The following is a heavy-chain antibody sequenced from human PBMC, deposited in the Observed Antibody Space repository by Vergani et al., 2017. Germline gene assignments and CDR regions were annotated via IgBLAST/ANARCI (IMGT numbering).Heavy chain of an antibody. CDR2: ISFDGSNK. Sequence: QVQLVESGGGVVQSGRSLRLSCAASGFTFSNYALHLVRQAPGKGLEWVAVISFDGSNKYYADSVKGRFIISRDNPKNTLYLQMHSLRAEDTAVYYCARDGVVRVLESFYFDFWGQGTLVTVSS. J-gene: IGHJ4*02. CDR3: ARDGVVRVLESFYFDF. D-gene: IGHD3-3*01. V-gene: IGHV3-30*04. CDR1: GFTFSNYA.